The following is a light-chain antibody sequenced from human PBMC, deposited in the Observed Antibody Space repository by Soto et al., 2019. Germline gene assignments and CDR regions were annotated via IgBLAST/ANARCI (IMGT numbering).Light chain of an antibody. CDR3: LQRHKLPHT. J-gene: IGKJ3*01. CDR1: QDVRKY. CDR2: DAS. V-gene: IGKV1-33*01. Sequence: DIQMTQSPSSLSASVGDRVTITCQASQDVRKYLSWYQQKARKAPKLLIYDASNLETGVPSRFSGSGSGTDFTFTISSLQPEDIATYYCLQRHKLPHTFGPGTKVDIK.